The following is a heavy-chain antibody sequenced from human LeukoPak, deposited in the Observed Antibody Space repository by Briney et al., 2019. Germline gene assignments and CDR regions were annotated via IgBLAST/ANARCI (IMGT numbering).Heavy chain of an antibody. CDR1: AFSFGSEG. D-gene: IGHD3-16*01. V-gene: IGHV3-23*01. CDR2: ISGSGGNT. J-gene: IGHJ4*02. Sequence: GVARRLACGGCAFSFGSEGMRWVRQAPGKGLEWVSSISGSGGNTYYADSVRGRFTISRDNSKNTLFLHMNSLRVEDTAVYYCAKALGGYHFDYWGQGTLVTVSS. CDR3: AKALGGYHFDY.